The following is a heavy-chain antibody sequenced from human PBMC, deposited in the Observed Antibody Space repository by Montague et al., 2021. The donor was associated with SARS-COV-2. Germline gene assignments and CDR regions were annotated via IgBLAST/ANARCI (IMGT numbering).Heavy chain of an antibody. CDR1: GDSISTSTW. CDR3: ATLTRRTAAGTRDYFGLDV. J-gene: IGHJ6*02. CDR2: IFHSGTI. D-gene: IGHD6-13*01. Sequence: SETLSLTCRVSGDSISTSTWWTWVRQTPGKGLEWIGEIFHSGTIXYNPSLKSRVSISVDKSNNQFSLGLSSLIAADTAVYYCATLTRRTAAGTRDYFGLDVWGQGTTVVVSS. V-gene: IGHV4-4*02.